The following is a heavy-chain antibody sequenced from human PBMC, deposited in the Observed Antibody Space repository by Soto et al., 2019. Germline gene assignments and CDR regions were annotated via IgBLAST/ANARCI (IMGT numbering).Heavy chain of an antibody. J-gene: IGHJ3*02. Sequence: LSLTCAASGFTFSSYWMSWVRQAPGKGLEWVANIKQDGSEKYYVDSVKGRFTISRDNAKNSLYLQMNSLRAEDTAVYYCARFTMVDAFDIWGQGTMVTVSS. CDR1: GFTFSSYW. CDR2: IKQDGSEK. CDR3: ARFTMVDAFDI. D-gene: IGHD3-10*01. V-gene: IGHV3-7*01.